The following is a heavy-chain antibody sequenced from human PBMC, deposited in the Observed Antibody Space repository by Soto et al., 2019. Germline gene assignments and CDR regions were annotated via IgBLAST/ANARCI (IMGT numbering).Heavy chain of an antibody. J-gene: IGHJ4*02. D-gene: IGHD2-2*01. CDR3: ARRIDCSSTSCYAVSFDY. CDR2: IYHSGST. CDR1: GGSISSSIYY. Sequence: PSETLSLTCTVSGGSISSSIYYWGWIRQPPGKGLEWIGRIYHSGSTYYNPSLKSRVTISVDTSKNQFSLKLSSVTAADTAVYYCARRIDCSSTSCYAVSFDYWGQGTLVTVSS. V-gene: IGHV4-39*01.